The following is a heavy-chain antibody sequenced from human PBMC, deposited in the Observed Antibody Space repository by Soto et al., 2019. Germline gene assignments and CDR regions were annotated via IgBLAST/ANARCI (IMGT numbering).Heavy chain of an antibody. CDR2: IYTSGST. CDR1: GGSISSYY. CDR3: ARDSQVEAKVGYYYGMDV. V-gene: IGHV4-4*07. D-gene: IGHD1-26*01. J-gene: IGHJ6*02. Sequence: SETLSLTCTVSGGSISSYYWSWIRQPAGKGLEWIGRIYTSGSTNYNPSLKSRVTMSVDTSKNQFSLKLSSVTAADTAVYYCARDSQVEAKVGYYYGMDVWGQGTTVTVSS.